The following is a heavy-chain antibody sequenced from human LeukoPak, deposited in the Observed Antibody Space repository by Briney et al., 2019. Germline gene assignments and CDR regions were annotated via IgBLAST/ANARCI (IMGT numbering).Heavy chain of an antibody. J-gene: IGHJ6*02. CDR2: IYYSGST. CDR3: ARGGSSWYSAYGMDV. CDR1: GGSISSYY. V-gene: IGHV4-59*01. D-gene: IGHD6-13*01. Sequence: SETLSLTCTVSGGSISSYYWSWIRQPPGKGLEWIGYIYYSGSTNYNPSLKSRVTISVDTSKNQFSLKLSSVTAADTAVYYCARGGSSWYSAYGMDVWGQGTTVTVSS.